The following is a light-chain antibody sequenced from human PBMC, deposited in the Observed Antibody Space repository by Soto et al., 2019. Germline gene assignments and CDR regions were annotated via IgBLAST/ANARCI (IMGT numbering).Light chain of an antibody. CDR1: QSISSW. Sequence: DIQMNQSACTLSASEGDRVTITCRASQSISSWLAWYQQKPGKAPKLLIYKASSLESGVPSRFSGSGSGTEFTLTISSLQPDDFATYYCQQYNSYSGTFGQGTKV. CDR3: QQYNSYSGT. V-gene: IGKV1-5*03. J-gene: IGKJ1*01. CDR2: KAS.